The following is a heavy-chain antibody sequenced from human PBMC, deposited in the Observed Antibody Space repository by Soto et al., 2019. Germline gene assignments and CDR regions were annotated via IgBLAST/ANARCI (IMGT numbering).Heavy chain of an antibody. V-gene: IGHV4-34*01. CDR2: INHSGST. Sequence: SETLSLTCAVYGGYCSGYYWSWIRQPPGKGLERIGEINHSGSTNYNPSLKSRVTISVDTSKNQFSLKLSSVTAADTAVYYCARGRSGYSYGQKNYYSGMDVWRQGTTVTVSS. D-gene: IGHD5-18*01. CDR1: GGYCSGYY. CDR3: ARGRSGYSYGQKNYYSGMDV. J-gene: IGHJ6*02.